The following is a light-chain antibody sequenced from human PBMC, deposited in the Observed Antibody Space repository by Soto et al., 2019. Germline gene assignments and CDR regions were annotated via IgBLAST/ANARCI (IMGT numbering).Light chain of an antibody. J-gene: IGKJ5*01. CDR3: QQTKSLPPT. Sequence: EIVMTQSPATLSVSPGERATLSCRASQSITSNVAWYQQKPGQAPRLLIYGASNLENGVPSRFSGSGSGTDFTLTISSLQPEDFATYYCQQTKSLPPTLGQGTRLELK. CDR1: QSITSN. V-gene: IGKV3-15*01. CDR2: GAS.